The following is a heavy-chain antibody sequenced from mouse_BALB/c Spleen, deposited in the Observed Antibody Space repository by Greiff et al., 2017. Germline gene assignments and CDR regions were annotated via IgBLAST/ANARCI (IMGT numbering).Heavy chain of an antibody. CDR2: IWGDGST. J-gene: IGHJ4*01. D-gene: IGHD2-14*01. CDR1: GFSLTGYG. CDR3: ATYRYDEGGYAMDY. Sequence: QVQLKESGPGLVAPSQSLSITCTVSGFSLTGYGVNWVRQPPGKGLEWLGMIWGDGSTDYNSALKSRLSISKDNSKSQVFLKMNSLQTDDTARYYCATYRYDEGGYAMDYWGQGTSVTVSS. V-gene: IGHV2-6-7*01.